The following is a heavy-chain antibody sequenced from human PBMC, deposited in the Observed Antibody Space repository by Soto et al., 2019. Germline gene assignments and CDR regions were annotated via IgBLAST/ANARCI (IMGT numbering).Heavy chain of an antibody. V-gene: IGHV1-18*01. D-gene: IGHD3-10*01. CDR3: ASSLWFWEFPAVVDYGMDV. Sequence: ASVKVSCKASGYTFTSYGISWVLQAPGQGLEWMGWISAYNGNTNYAQKLQGRVTMTTDTSTSTAYMELRSLRSDDTAVYYCASSLWFWEFPAVVDYGMDVWGQGTTVTVSS. CDR1: GYTFTSYG. J-gene: IGHJ6*02. CDR2: ISAYNGNT.